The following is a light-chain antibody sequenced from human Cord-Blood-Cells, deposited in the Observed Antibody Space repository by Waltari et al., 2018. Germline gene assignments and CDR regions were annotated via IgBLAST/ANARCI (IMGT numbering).Light chain of an antibody. J-gene: IGLJ1*01. Sequence: QSALTQPASVSGSPGQSITISCTGTSSDVGGYNYVSWYQPHPGKAPKLVIYEVSNRTSGVSNRFSGSKSGNTASLTISGLQAEDESDYYCSSYTSSSTYVFGTGTKVTVL. CDR3: SSYTSSSTYV. CDR2: EVS. CDR1: SSDVGGYNY. V-gene: IGLV2-14*01.